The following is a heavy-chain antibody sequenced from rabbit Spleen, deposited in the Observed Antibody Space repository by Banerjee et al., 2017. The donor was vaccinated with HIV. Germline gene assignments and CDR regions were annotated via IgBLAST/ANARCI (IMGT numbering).Heavy chain of an antibody. CDR3: ARDLVAVIGWNFNL. CDR2: IHTGSSGIT. V-gene: IGHV1S45*01. CDR1: GFSFSSGYW. D-gene: IGHD1-1*01. J-gene: IGHJ4*01. Sequence: QEQLEESGGGLVKPEGSLTLTCTASGFSFSSGYWICWVRQAPGKGLEWIGCIHTGSSGITYYASWAKGRFIMSRTSSTKVTLQMTSLTAADTATYFCARDLVAVIGWNFNLWGQGTLVTVS.